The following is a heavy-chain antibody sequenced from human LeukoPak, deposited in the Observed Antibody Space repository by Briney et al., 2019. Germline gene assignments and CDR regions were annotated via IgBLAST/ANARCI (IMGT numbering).Heavy chain of an antibody. CDR1: GFTFSNAW. CDR2: IKSKTDGGTT. Sequence: GGSPRLSCAASGFTFSNAWMSWVRQAPGKGLEWVGRIKSKTDGGTTDYAAPVKGRFTISRDDSKNTLYLQMNSLKTEDTAVYYCTTSMGYFDWLLFDYWGQGTLVTVSS. D-gene: IGHD3-9*01. V-gene: IGHV3-15*01. CDR3: TTSMGYFDWLLFDY. J-gene: IGHJ4*02.